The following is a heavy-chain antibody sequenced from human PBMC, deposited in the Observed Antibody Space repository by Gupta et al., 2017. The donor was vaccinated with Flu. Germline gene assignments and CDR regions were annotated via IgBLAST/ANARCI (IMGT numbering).Heavy chain of an antibody. J-gene: IGHJ4*02. CDR2: ISYDGSGK. V-gene: IGHV3-30-3*01. D-gene: IGHD2-2*01. Sequence: QVHLVESGGGVVQPGRSLRLSCAASGFNFSNYAMHWIRQAPGKGLEWVAVISYDGSGKHYADSVKGRFTISRDNSKNTLYLQMNSLRAEDTAVYYCASTTSTHTDFWGQGTRSPSPQ. CDR3: ASTTSTHTDF. CDR1: GFNFSNYA.